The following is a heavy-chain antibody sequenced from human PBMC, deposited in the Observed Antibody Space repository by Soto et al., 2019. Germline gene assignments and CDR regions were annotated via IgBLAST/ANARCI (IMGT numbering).Heavy chain of an antibody. CDR3: ARDHASRDGYNYPDY. CDR1: GFTFSSYS. D-gene: IGHD5-12*01. CDR2: ISSSSSTI. V-gene: IGHV3-48*02. Sequence: GGSLRLSCAASGFTFSSYSMNWVRQAPGKGLEWVSYISSSSSTIYYADSVKGRFTISRDNAKNSLYLQMNSLRDEDTAVYYCARDHASRDGYNYPDYWGQGTLVTVSS. J-gene: IGHJ4*02.